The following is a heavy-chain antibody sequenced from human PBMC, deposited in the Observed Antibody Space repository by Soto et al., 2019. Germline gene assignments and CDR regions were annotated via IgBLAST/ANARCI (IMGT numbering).Heavy chain of an antibody. Sequence: QVQLVQSGAEVKKPGASVKVSCKASGYTFTSYYMHWVRQAPGQGLEWMGIINPSGGSTSYAQKCQGRVTMTRDTSTSTVYMELSSLRSEDTAVYYCARDCPIVVVVAATGYYYYGMDVWGQGTTVTVSS. CDR2: INPSGGST. J-gene: IGHJ6*02. CDR1: GYTFTSYY. CDR3: ARDCPIVVVVAATGYYYYGMDV. D-gene: IGHD2-15*01. V-gene: IGHV1-46*01.